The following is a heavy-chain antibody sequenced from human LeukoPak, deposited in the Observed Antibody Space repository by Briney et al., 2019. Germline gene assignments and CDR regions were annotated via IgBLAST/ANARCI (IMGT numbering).Heavy chain of an antibody. CDR3: AREGYYGSGSPPSLYFDY. V-gene: IGHV3-23*01. CDR1: GFSFSSYG. J-gene: IGHJ4*02. CDR2: ISGGGGST. D-gene: IGHD3-10*01. Sequence: GGSLRLSCAASGFSFSSYGMTWVRQAPGKGLEWVSSISGGGGSTKSADSVKGRFTISRDNSRSTLYLQMNSLRPEDTAIYYCAREGYYGSGSPPSLYFDYWGQGALVTVSS.